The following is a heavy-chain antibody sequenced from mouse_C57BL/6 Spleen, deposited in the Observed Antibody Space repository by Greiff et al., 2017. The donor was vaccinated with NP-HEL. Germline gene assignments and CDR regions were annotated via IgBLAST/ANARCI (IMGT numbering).Heavy chain of an antibody. D-gene: IGHD3-3*01. CDR1: GYTFTSYT. CDR3: ARGGLYWYFDV. CDR2: INPSSGYT. V-gene: IGHV1-4*01. J-gene: IGHJ1*03. Sequence: QVHVKQSGAELARPGASVKMSCKASGYTFTSYTMHWVKQRPGQGLEWIGYINPSSGYTKYNQKFKDKATLTADKSSSTAYMQLSSLTSEDSAVYYCARGGLYWYFDVWGTGTTVTVSS.